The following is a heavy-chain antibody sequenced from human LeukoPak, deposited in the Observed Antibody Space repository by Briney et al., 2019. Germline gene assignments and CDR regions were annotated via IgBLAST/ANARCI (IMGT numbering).Heavy chain of an antibody. J-gene: IGHJ3*02. Sequence: SETLSLTCTVSGGSISSSSYYWGWIRQPPGKGLEWIGSIYYSGSTYYNPSLKRRVTISVDTSKNQFSLKPSSVTAADTAVYYCASPTVTTHVGAFDICGQGTMVTVSS. CDR2: IYYSGST. V-gene: IGHV4-39*01. D-gene: IGHD4-11*01. CDR1: GGSISSSSYY. CDR3: ASPTVTTHVGAFDI.